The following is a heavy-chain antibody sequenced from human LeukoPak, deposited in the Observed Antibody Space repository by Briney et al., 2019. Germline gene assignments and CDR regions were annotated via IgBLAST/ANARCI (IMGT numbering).Heavy chain of an antibody. CDR1: GFTFTNYW. D-gene: IGHD2/OR15-2a*01. CDR2: LKQDGSEK. CDR3: ARERVTTTSFDY. J-gene: IGHJ4*02. Sequence: GFLRLSCAASGFTFTNYWMNWVRQAPGKGLEWVANLKQDGSEKNYVDSVKGRFTISRDNAKNSLYLQMNSLRVEDTAVYYCARERVTTTSFDYWGQGVLVTVSS. V-gene: IGHV3-7*01.